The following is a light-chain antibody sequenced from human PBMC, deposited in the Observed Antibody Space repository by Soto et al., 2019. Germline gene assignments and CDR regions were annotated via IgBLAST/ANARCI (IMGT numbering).Light chain of an antibody. CDR3: ETWDSNTHV. V-gene: IGLV4-60*02. J-gene: IGLJ1*01. CDR2: LEGSGSY. CDR1: SWHSSYI. Sequence: VLTQSSSASASLGSSVKLTCTLSSWHSSYIIAWHQQQPGKAPRYLMKLEGSGSYNKGSGVPDRFSGSSSGADRYLTISNLQFEDEADYYCETWDSNTHVFGTGTKVTVL.